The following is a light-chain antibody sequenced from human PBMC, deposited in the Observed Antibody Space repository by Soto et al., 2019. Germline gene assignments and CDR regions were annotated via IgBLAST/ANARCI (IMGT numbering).Light chain of an antibody. CDR2: GAS. V-gene: IGKV3-20*01. Sequence: EIVLTQSPGTLSLSPWERATLSCRASQTVTSNYLAWYQQKPGQAPRLLIFGASIRVTGIPDRFIGSGSGTDFTLTISRLEPEDFAVYYCQHYVMSLTTFGQGTKVDIK. CDR1: QTVTSNY. CDR3: QHYVMSLTT. J-gene: IGKJ1*01.